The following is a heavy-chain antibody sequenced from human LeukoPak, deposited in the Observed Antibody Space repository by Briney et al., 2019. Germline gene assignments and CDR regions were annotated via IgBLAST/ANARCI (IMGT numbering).Heavy chain of an antibody. V-gene: IGHV3-15*01. D-gene: IGHD6-13*01. J-gene: IGHJ4*02. CDR2: IKSKTDGGTT. Sequence: PGGSLRLSCAASGLTFINAWMTWVRQAPGKGLEWVGRIKSKTDGGTTDYAAPVKGRFTISRDDSKSTLYLQMNSPKTEDTAVYFCTTGRIYSSSWYLDYWGQGTLVTVSS. CDR1: GLTFINAW. CDR3: TTGRIYSSSWYLDY.